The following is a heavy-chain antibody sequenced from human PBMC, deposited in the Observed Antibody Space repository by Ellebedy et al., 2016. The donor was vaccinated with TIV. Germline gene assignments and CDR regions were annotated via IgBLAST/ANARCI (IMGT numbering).Heavy chain of an antibody. CDR3: ATDTRGYFDL. CDR2: MRQDGNEK. D-gene: IGHD3-10*01. Sequence: GGSLRLSXAASEFTFSNYWMTWVRQAPGKGLEWVANMRQDGNEKYYVDSVKGRFTISRDNAKASLYLQMNSLRAEDTAVYYCATDTRGYFDLWGQGTLVTVSS. J-gene: IGHJ4*02. CDR1: EFTFSNYW. V-gene: IGHV3-7*01.